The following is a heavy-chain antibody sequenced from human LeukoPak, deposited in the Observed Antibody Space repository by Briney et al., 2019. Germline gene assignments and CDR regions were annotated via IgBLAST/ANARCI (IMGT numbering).Heavy chain of an antibody. J-gene: IGHJ4*02. CDR1: GYTFTGYY. Sequence: GASVKVSCKASGYTFTGYYMHWVRQAPGQGLEWMGWINPNSGNTNYAQKLQGRVTMTTDTSTSTAYMELRSLRSDDTAVYYCARATRGYSYGLLDYWGQGTLVTVSS. V-gene: IGHV1-18*04. CDR2: INPNSGNT. CDR3: ARATRGYSYGLLDY. D-gene: IGHD5-18*01.